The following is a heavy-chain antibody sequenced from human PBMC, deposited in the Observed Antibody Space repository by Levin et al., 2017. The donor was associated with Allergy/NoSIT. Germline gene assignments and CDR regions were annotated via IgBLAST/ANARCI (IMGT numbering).Heavy chain of an antibody. Sequence: ASVKVSCKASGYTFTGYYMHWVRQAPGQGLEWMGWINPNTGATNYAQKFQGRVTMTRDTSISTAYMEVSRLRSDDTAMYYCARVSLPTDPMVTGYWGQGTLVTVSS. V-gene: IGHV1-2*02. CDR1: GYTFTGYY. CDR3: ARVSLPTDPMVTGY. J-gene: IGHJ4*02. CDR2: INPNTGAT. D-gene: IGHD5-18*01.